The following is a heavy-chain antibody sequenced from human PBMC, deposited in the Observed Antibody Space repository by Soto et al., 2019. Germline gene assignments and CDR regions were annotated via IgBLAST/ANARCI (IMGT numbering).Heavy chain of an antibody. CDR2: IIPIFGTA. J-gene: IGHJ6*02. CDR3: AREVSGTEGYYYYYGMDV. Sequence: ASVKVCCKASGGTFSGYAISWVRQAPGQGLEWMGGIIPIFGTANYAQKFQGRVTITADESTSTAYMELSSLRSEDTAVYYCAREVSGTEGYYYYYGMDVWGQGTTVTVSS. V-gene: IGHV1-69*13. CDR1: GGTFSGYA. D-gene: IGHD6-19*01.